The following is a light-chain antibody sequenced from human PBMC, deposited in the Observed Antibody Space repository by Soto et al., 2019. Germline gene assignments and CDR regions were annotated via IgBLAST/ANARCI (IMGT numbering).Light chain of an antibody. V-gene: IGKV3-20*01. CDR2: GAS. Sequence: EIEMTQSPATLSLAPGERVTLSCRASESVSTNLAWYQQKAGQAPRLLIYGASTRATGIPDRFSGSGSGTDFTLIISRLEPEDFAVYYCHQYGISPFGGGTKVDIK. CDR3: HQYGISP. J-gene: IGKJ4*01. CDR1: ESVSTN.